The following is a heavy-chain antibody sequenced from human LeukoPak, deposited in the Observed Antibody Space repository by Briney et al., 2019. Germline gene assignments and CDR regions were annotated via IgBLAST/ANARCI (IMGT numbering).Heavy chain of an antibody. Sequence: SETLSLTCAVSGVPFSNYYWSWVRQSPRQGLEWIGEINHSGYTNYNPSLKSRVTMSIDTSKTQFSLILTSVAAADAGVYYCTRAVAGHPDWGQGTLVTVSS. V-gene: IGHV4-34*01. CDR3: TRAVAGHPD. CDR2: INHSGYT. D-gene: IGHD6-19*01. J-gene: IGHJ4*02. CDR1: GVPFSNYY.